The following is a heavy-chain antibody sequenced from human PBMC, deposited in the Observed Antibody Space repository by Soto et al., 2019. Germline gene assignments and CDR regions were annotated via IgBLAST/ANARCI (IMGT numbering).Heavy chain of an antibody. CDR1: GGSISGGGYY. CDR2: IYYCGST. CDR3: AREGYYDSSGHRHGGMDV. Sequence: QVQLQESGPGLVKPSQTLSLTGTVAGGSISGGGYYWSWIRQYPGKGLEWIEYIYYCGSTYYNPSLKSRDTISVDTSKNQFSLKLSSVTAADTAVYYCAREGYYDSSGHRHGGMDVWGQGTTVTVSS. V-gene: IGHV4-31*03. J-gene: IGHJ6*02. D-gene: IGHD3-22*01.